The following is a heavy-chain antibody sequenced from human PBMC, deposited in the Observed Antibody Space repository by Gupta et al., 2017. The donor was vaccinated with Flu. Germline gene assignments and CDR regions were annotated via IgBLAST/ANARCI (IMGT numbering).Heavy chain of an antibody. CDR1: GGSISPSNSS. D-gene: IGHD2-2*01. CDR3: AGGVGYAAFDF. CDR2: LYYSGTT. J-gene: IGHJ4*02. Sequence: QLQLQVSGPALVRPPAPLSLSCTVPGGSISPSNSSWALIRQPPGKGLEWIGTLYYSGTTYYNPSLRSRATMSLNTSRNQFSLKVRSVTAADTAVYYCAGGVGYAAFDFWGQGSLVTVSS. V-gene: IGHV4-39*01.